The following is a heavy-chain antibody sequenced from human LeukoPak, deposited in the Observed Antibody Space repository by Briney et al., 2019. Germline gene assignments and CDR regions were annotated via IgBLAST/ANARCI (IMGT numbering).Heavy chain of an antibody. CDR3: ARDSNWHSSWYRGDFDY. Sequence: GSLKISCAASGFTFSSYNMNWVRQAPGKGLEWVSSISSSSTYIYYADSVKGRFTISRDNAKNSLYLQMNSLRAEDTAVYYCARDSNWHSSWYRGDFDYWGQGTLVTVSS. D-gene: IGHD6-13*01. J-gene: IGHJ4*02. CDR1: GFTFSSYN. CDR2: ISSSSTYI. V-gene: IGHV3-21*01.